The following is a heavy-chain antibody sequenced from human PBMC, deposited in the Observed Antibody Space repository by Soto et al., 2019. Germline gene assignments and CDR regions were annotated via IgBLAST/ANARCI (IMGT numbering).Heavy chain of an antibody. J-gene: IGHJ4*02. Sequence: QLQLQESGSGLVKPSQTLSLTCAVSGGSISSGGSFWSWIRQPPGKGLEWIGYIYHSGSTYYNPSLKSRVTISVDRSTNQFXLKLXSXXXXXXXXXXXXXXXXXXXXXXXGQGTLVTVSS. CDR2: IYHSGST. CDR3: XXXXXXXXXXX. V-gene: IGHV4-30-2*01. CDR1: GGSISSGGSF.